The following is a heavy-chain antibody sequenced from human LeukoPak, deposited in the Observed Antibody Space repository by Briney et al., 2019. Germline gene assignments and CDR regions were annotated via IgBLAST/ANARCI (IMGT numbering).Heavy chain of an antibody. CDR3: AREDYYDSGSNDY. CDR2: MNPNSGIT. V-gene: IGHV1-8*03. D-gene: IGHD3-22*01. CDR1: GYTFTSYA. Sequence: ASVKVSCKASGYTFTSYAMNWVRQAPGQGLEWMGWMNPNSGITGYAQKFQGRVTISRNTSISTAYMELSSLGSEDTAVYYCAREDYYDSGSNDYWGQGTLVTVSS. J-gene: IGHJ4*02.